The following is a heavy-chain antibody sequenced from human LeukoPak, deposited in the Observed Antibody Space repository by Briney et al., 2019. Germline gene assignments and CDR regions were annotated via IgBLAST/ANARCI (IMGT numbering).Heavy chain of an antibody. CDR1: GFIFTDYS. CDR3: ARESYWGSAGKGFDS. Sequence: LPGGCLRLSCAASGFIFTDYSMNWVRQAPGKGLEWVSYIVRAINNIYYPDSVKGRFTISRDNAKNSLYLQMNSLRDEDTAVYYCARESYWGSAGKGFDSWGQGTLVTVPS. D-gene: IGHD7-27*01. V-gene: IGHV3-48*02. J-gene: IGHJ4*02. CDR2: IVRAINNI.